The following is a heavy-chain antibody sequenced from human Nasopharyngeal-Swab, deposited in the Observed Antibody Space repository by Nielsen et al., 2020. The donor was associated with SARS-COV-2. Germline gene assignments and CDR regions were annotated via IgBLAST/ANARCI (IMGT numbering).Heavy chain of an antibody. CDR1: GYTFTSYY. CDR3: ARAFSSWYVMQASDYFDY. J-gene: IGHJ4*02. D-gene: IGHD6-13*01. Sequence: ASVKVSCKASGYTFTSYYMHWVRQASGQGLEWMGIINPSGGSTSYAQKFQGRVTMTRDTSTSTVYMELSSLRSEDTAVSYCARAFSSWYVMQASDYFDYWGQGTLVTVSS. V-gene: IGHV1-46*01. CDR2: INPSGGST.